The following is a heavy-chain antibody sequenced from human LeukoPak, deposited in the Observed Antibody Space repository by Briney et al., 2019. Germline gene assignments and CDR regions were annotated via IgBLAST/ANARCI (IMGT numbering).Heavy chain of an antibody. CDR2: INPNSGGT. V-gene: IGHV1-2*02. Sequence: GASVKVSCKASGYTFTGYYMHWVRQAPGQGLEWMGWINPNSGGTNYAQKFQGRVTMTRDTSISTAYMELSRLRSDDTAVYYCARESSRDIVVVPAAPGNWFDPWGQGTLVTVSS. CDR1: GYTFTGYY. CDR3: ARESSRDIVVVPAAPGNWFDP. J-gene: IGHJ5*02. D-gene: IGHD2-2*01.